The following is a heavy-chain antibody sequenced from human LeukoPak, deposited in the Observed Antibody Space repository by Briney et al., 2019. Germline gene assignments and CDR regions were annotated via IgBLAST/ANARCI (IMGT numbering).Heavy chain of an antibody. V-gene: IGHV4-61*02. CDR2: IYSSGST. CDR1: GGSISSGSYS. Sequence: PSETLSLTCTVSGGSISSGSYSWSWIRQPAGKGLEWIGRIYSSGSTNYNPSLKSRVTISVDTSKNQFSLKLSSVTAADTAVYYCARGSHYDSPVGSWGQGTLVTVSS. CDR3: ARGSHYDSPVGS. J-gene: IGHJ5*02. D-gene: IGHD3-3*01.